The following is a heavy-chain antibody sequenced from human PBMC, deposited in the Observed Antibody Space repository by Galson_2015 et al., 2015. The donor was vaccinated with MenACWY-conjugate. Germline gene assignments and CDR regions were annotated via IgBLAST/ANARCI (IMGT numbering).Heavy chain of an antibody. J-gene: IGHJ5*02. Sequence: SLRLSCAASGFTFSSYAMNWVRQAPGKGLEWVSVISGSGGITYYAGSVKGRFTISRDNSKNTLYLQMNNLRAEDTALYYCAKRGVYGSGTYFTNIWFDPWGQGTLVTVSS. CDR1: GFTFSSYA. V-gene: IGHV3-23*01. CDR3: AKRGVYGSGTYFTNIWFDP. D-gene: IGHD3-10*01. CDR2: ISGSGGIT.